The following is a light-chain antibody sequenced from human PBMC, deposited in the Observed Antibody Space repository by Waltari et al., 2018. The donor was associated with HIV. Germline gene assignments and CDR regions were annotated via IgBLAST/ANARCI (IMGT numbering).Light chain of an antibody. J-gene: IGKJ2*01. V-gene: IGKV1-39*01. CDR3: QQSFSTMFT. CDR1: HSSSNY. CDR2: KAS. Sequence: ILMSQSPSSLSAFVGDSGTITCRARHSSSNYLNWYQQRRRKAPNLLFNKASNVQSGIPSRISGSGAGTDFTLTISSLQPEDFATYYCQQSFSTMFTFGQGTRLHIK.